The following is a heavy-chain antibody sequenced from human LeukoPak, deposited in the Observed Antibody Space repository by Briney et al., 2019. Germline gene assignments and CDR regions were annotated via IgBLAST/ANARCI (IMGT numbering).Heavy chain of an antibody. Sequence: PSETLSLTCTVSGGSISSSTYYWGWIRQPPGKGLEWIGSIYYSGSTYYNPSLKSRVTISVDTSKNQFSLKLSSVTAADTAVYYCARDGSTDSSADYYWYFDLWGRGTLVTVSS. CDR3: ARDGSTDSSADYYWYFDL. D-gene: IGHD3-22*01. CDR2: IYYSGST. J-gene: IGHJ2*01. V-gene: IGHV4-39*02. CDR1: GGSISSSTYY.